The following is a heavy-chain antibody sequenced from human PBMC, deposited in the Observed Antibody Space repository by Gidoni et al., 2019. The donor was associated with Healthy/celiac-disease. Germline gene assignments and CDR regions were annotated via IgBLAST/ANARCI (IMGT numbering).Heavy chain of an antibody. CDR1: GGTFSSYA. D-gene: IGHD6-6*01. Sequence: QVQLVQSGAEVKKHGSSVKVSCKASGGTFSSYAIRWVRQAPGQGLEWMGGIIPSFGTANYAQKFQGRVTITADESTSTAYMELSSLRSEDTAVYYCARALVFSSSSDYYYYYMDVWGKGTTVTVSS. CDR2: IIPSFGTA. J-gene: IGHJ6*03. CDR3: ARALVFSSSSDYYYYYMDV. V-gene: IGHV1-69*01.